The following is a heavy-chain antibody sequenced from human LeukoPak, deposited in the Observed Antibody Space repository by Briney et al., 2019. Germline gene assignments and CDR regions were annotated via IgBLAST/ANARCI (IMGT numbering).Heavy chain of an antibody. Sequence: SETLSLTCAVSGGSISSYYWGWIRQPAGKGLEWIGRIYTSGSTNYNHSLKSRVTMSVDTSKNQFSLKLSSVTAADTAVYYCARVHGYSDYAPGYYYYHMDVWGKGTTVTVSS. CDR2: IYTSGST. V-gene: IGHV4-4*07. CDR3: ARVHGYSDYAPGYYYYHMDV. D-gene: IGHD5-12*01. CDR1: GGSISSYY. J-gene: IGHJ6*03.